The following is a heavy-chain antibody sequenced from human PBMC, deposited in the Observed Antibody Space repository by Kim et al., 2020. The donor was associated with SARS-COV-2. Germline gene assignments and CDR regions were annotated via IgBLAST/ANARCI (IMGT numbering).Heavy chain of an antibody. CDR1: GGSISSSSYY. CDR2: IYYSGST. CDR3: ARATAGAFDY. J-gene: IGHJ4*02. V-gene: IGHV4-39*01. Sequence: SETLSLTCTVSGGSISSSSYYWGWIRQPPGKGLEWIGSIYYSGSTYYNPSLKSRVTISVDTSKNQFSLKLSSVTAADTAVYYCARATAGAFDYWGQGTLVTVSS. D-gene: IGHD6-13*01.